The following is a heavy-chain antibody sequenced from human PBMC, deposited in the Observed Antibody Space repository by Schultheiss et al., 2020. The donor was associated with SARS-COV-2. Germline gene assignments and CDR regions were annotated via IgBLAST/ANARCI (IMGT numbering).Heavy chain of an antibody. J-gene: IGHJ4*02. CDR2: ISGSGGST. CDR1: GFTFSSYA. D-gene: IGHD5-12*01. V-gene: IGHV3-23*01. CDR3: AKDPGYSGYDKPLDY. Sequence: GGSLRLSCAASGFTFSSYAMSWVRQAPGKGLEWVSAISGSGGSTYYADSVKGRFTISRDNSKNTLYLQMNSLRAEDTAVYYCAKDPGYSGYDKPLDYWGQGTLVTVAS.